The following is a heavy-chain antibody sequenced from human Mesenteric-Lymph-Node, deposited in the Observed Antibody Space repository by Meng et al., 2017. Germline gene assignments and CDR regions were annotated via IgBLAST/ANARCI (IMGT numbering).Heavy chain of an antibody. J-gene: IGHJ4*02. CDR3: ARVGAYCGGDCYHPR. CDR1: GGSISSGDSY. CDR2: IYYSGST. Sequence: QVQLQESGPGLVKPSQTLSLTCSVSGGSISSGDSYWSWIRQPPGKGLEWIGYIYYSGSTYYNPSLRSRITISVDESKNQFSLRLSSVTAADTAVYYCARVGAYCGGDCYHPRWGQGTLVTVAS. V-gene: IGHV4-30-4*01. D-gene: IGHD2-21*02.